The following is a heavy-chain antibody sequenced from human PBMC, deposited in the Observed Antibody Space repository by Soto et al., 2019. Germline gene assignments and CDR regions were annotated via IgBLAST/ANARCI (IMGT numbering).Heavy chain of an antibody. CDR3: ARQLYSSSWYYAFDI. Sequence: ASVKVSCKASGGTFSSYAISWVRQAPGQGLEWMGGIIPIFGTANYAQKFQGRVTITADKSTSTAYMELSSLRSEDTAVYYCARQLYSSSWYYAFDIGGQGTMVTVPS. CDR1: GGTFSSYA. V-gene: IGHV1-69*06. D-gene: IGHD6-13*01. J-gene: IGHJ3*02. CDR2: IIPIFGTA.